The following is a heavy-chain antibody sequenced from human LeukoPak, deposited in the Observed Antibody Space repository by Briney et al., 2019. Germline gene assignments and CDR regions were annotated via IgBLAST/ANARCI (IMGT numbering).Heavy chain of an antibody. Sequence: GGSLRLSCAASGFTFSSVSRRFTRPGAREGMVLYLQINSISSTIYYADSVKGRFTISRDNAKNSLYLQMNSLRAEDTAVYYCARAPQVFDSSSWYYYYMDVWGKGTTVTVSS. J-gene: IGHJ6*03. D-gene: IGHD6-13*01. CDR3: ARAPQVFDSSSWYYYYMDV. V-gene: IGHV3-48*01. CDR2: INSISSTI. CDR1: GFTFSSVS.